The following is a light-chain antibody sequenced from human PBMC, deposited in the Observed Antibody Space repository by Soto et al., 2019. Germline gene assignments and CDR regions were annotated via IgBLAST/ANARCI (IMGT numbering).Light chain of an antibody. V-gene: IGLV2-14*03. CDR2: DVS. Sequence: QSALTQPASVSGSPGQSITISCTGTSSDVGSYNYVSWYQHHPGRVPQLIIYDVSYRPSGVSNRFSGSKSGNTASLTISGLQAEDEADYYCSSCTSSSTIFGGGTKVTVL. CDR3: SSCTSSSTI. J-gene: IGLJ2*01. CDR1: SSDVGSYNY.